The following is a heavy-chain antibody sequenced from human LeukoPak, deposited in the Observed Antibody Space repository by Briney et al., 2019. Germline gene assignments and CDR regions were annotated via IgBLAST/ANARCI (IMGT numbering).Heavy chain of an antibody. CDR3: ARDYAGGDYGDYFDY. J-gene: IGHJ4*02. CDR1: GYTFTSYY. CDR2: INPSGGST. V-gene: IGHV1-46*01. Sequence: GASVKVSCKASGYTFTSYYMHWVRQASGQGLEWMGIINPSGGSTSYAQKFQGRVTMTRDTSTSTVYMELSSLRSEDTAVYYCARDYAGGDYGDYFDYWGQGTLVTVSS. D-gene: IGHD4-17*01.